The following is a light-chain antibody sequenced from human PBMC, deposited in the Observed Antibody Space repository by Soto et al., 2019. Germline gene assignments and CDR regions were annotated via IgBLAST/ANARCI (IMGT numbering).Light chain of an antibody. J-gene: IGKJ1*01. CDR1: QSLVFSDGNTY. Sequence: DVVMTQYPLSLSVTLGQPASFSCRSSQSLVFSDGNTYLTWFQQRSGQSPRRLMYKVSHRDSGVRDRFSGSASGADFTLKISRVEAEDVGVYYCMQGTHWPWTFGQGIKVEIK. CDR2: KVS. V-gene: IGKV2-30*01. CDR3: MQGTHWPWT.